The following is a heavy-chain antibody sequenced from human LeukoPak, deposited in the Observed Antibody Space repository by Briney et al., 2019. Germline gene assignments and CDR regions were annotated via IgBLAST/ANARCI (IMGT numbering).Heavy chain of an antibody. CDR1: GFIFRNYG. Sequence: GGSLRLSCAASGFIFRNYGMHWARQAPGKGLEWVAVISYDGSNKYYADSVKGRFTISRDNSKNTLYLQMNSLRAEDTAVYYCARDETGIVVVPAVDYWGQGTLVTVSS. CDR2: ISYDGSNK. CDR3: ARDETGIVVVPAVDY. D-gene: IGHD2-2*01. V-gene: IGHV3-30*03. J-gene: IGHJ4*02.